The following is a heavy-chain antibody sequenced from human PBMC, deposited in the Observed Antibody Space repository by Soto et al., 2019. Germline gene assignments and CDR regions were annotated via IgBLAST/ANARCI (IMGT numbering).Heavy chain of an antibody. CDR3: VKENYGSGVPGP. D-gene: IGHD3-10*01. CDR1: GFSFSKYS. CDR2: IDSQSGTI. J-gene: IGHJ5*02. Sequence: GGSLRLSCAASGFSFSKYSMNWVRQAPGKGLEWVSYIDSQSGTIKYTDSVRGRFTISRDNAKNSLYLQMNSLRDEDTAVYYCVKENYGSGVPGPWGK. V-gene: IGHV3-48*02.